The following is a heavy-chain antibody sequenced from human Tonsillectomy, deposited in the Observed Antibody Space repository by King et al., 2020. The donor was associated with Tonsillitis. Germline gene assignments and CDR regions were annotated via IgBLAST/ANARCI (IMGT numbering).Heavy chain of an antibody. V-gene: IGHV4-59*01. CDR2: IYSSGST. Sequence: VQLQESGPGLVKPSETLSLTCTVSGGSISNYYWSWIRQPPGKGLEWIAYIYSSGSTNYNPSLQSRVTISVDTSKNQFSLKLTSVTAADTAVYYCARSNWAEYFHLWGQGTLVTVSS. CDR3: ARSNWAEYFHL. J-gene: IGHJ1*01. CDR1: GGSISNYY. D-gene: IGHD5-24*01.